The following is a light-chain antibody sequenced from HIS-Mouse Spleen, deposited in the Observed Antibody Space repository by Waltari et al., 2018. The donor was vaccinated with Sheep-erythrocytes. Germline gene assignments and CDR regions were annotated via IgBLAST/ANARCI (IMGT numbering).Light chain of an antibody. CDR3: CSYAGSSTPLV. V-gene: IGLV2-23*02. J-gene: IGLJ3*02. CDR2: EVR. Sequence: QSALTQPASVSGSPGLSITISCPGTSSDVGSYNLVSWYQQHPGKAPKLMIYEVRKRPSGVSNHVSGSKSDNTSSLTISRLQAEDEADYYCCSYAGSSTPLVFGGGTKLTVL. CDR1: SSDVGSYNL.